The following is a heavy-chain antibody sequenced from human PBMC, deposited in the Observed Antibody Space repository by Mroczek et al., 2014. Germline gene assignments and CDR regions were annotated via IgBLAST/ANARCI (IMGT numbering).Heavy chain of an antibody. J-gene: IGHJ2*01. Sequence: QVQLQQWGPGLVKPSQTLSLTCTVSGGSISSGSYYWSWIRQPAGKDWSGLGVSIPVGAPTTTPPQGSVTISVDTSKNQFSLKLSSVTAADTAVYYCARVFGYYDSSGYSEVGYFDLVGPW. CDR3: ARVFGYYDSSGYSEVGYFDL. CDR1: GGSISSGSYY. CDR2: SIPVGAP. D-gene: IGHD3-22*01. V-gene: IGHV4-61*02.